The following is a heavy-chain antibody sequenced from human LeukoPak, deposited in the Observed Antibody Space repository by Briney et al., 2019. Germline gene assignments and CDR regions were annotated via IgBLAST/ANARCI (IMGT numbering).Heavy chain of an antibody. D-gene: IGHD2-15*01. J-gene: IGHJ6*03. CDR3: ARDPGYCSGGSCQYYYYYYMDV. Sequence: GGSLRLSCAASGFTFSDYSMNWIRQAPGKGLEWVSSISTSGTYIYYADSVKGRFTISRDNAKNSLYLQMNSLRAEDTAVYYCARDPGYCSGGSCQYYYYYYMDVWGKGTTVTVSS. V-gene: IGHV3-21*01. CDR2: ISTSGTYI. CDR1: GFTFSDYS.